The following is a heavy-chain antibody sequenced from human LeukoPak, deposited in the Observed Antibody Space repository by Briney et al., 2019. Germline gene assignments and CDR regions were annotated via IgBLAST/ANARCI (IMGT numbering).Heavy chain of an antibody. Sequence: GGSLRLSCTASGFTLGDYSMCWVRQAPGKGLEWVGFIRNKGYGGTTEYAASVKGRFTISRDDSKSIAYLQMNRLKTEDTAVYYCTREDVWGSYRYSSWGQGTLVTVSP. D-gene: IGHD3-16*02. CDR3: TREDVWGSYRYSS. CDR1: GFTLGDYS. J-gene: IGHJ5*02. CDR2: IRNKGYGGTT. V-gene: IGHV3-49*04.